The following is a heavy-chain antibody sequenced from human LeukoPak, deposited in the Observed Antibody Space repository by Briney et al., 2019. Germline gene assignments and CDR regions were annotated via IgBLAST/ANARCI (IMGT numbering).Heavy chain of an antibody. Sequence: SETLSLTCTVSGDSISSNLFYWGWIRQPPGKGLEWIASIYYNGKTYYNPSLRSRVTISMDTSKNQFSLKVRSVTAADSAVYYCARPHYPTRADLWGQGTLVTVSS. CDR3: ARPHYPTRADL. J-gene: IGHJ5*02. CDR2: IYYNGKT. D-gene: IGHD1-1*01. V-gene: IGHV4-39*01. CDR1: GDSISSNLFY.